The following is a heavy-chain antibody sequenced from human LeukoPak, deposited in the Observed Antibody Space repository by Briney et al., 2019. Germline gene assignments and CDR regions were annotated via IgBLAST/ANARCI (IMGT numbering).Heavy chain of an antibody. V-gene: IGHV3-30-3*01. J-gene: IGHJ3*02. CDR2: ISYDGTNK. Sequence: PGGSLRLSCAASGFTFRNYAVHWVRQAPGKGLQRLAVISYDGTNKYYADSVKGRFTISRDNSENTLSLHMNSLRAEDTALYYCARSRGSPNTGEDAFDIWGQGTMVTVSS. CDR1: GFTFRNYA. D-gene: IGHD2-8*02. CDR3: ARSRGSPNTGEDAFDI.